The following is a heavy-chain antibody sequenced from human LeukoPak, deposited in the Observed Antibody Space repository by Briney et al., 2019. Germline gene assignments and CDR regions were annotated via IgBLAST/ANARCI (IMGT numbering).Heavy chain of an antibody. D-gene: IGHD4-17*01. J-gene: IGHJ4*02. CDR1: EFTFSSYW. V-gene: IGHV3-7*01. CDR2: IKQDGGQI. CDR3: ARLGARQMLEY. Sequence: GGSLRLSCAASEFTFSSYWMSWVRQAPGKGLEWVVNIKQDGGQIYYLESVKGRFTVSRDNAKNSLYLQMNSLRAEDTAIYYCARLGARQMLEYWGQGTLVTVSS.